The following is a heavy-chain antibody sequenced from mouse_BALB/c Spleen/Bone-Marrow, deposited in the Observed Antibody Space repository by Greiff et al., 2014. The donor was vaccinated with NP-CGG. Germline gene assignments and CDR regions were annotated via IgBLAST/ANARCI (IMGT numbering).Heavy chain of an antibody. V-gene: IGHV1S41*01. J-gene: IGHJ1*01. CDR3: ARERYGYDGWYFDV. CDR2: IAPGSGST. D-gene: IGHD2-2*01. Sequence: DLGKPGGSVKLSCKAFGYTFTNYWVNWIKKRPGQGLEWIGRIAPGSGSTYYNEMFKGKTTLTVDTSSSTAYIQLSSLSSEDSDVYFCARERYGYDGWYFDVWGAGTTVTVSS. CDR1: GYTFTNYW.